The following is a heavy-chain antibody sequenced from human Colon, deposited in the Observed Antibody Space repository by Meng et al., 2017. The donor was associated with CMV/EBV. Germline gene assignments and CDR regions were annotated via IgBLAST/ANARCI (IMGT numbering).Heavy chain of an antibody. CDR2: VYTTGST. CDR3: ARGNGDHLFDY. D-gene: IGHD2-8*01. V-gene: IGHV4-30-2*01. Sequence: CAFSGASITSAGSAWTWLRHPPGMGLEWIGNVYTTGSTFYNPSLKSRVTISVDVSKNQFSLQLRSVTAADTAVYYCARGNGDHLFDYWGQGTLVTVSS. J-gene: IGHJ4*02. CDR1: GASITSAGSA.